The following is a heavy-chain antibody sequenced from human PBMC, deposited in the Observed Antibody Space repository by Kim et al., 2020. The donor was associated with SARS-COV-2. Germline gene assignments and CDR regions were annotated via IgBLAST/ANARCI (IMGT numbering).Heavy chain of an antibody. D-gene: IGHD1-26*01. V-gene: IGHV3-30-3*01. Sequence: GGSLRLSCAASGFTFSSYAMHWVRQAPGKGLEWVAVISYDGSNKYYADSVKGRFTISRDNSKNTLYLQMNSLRAEDTAVYYCATPRSGSYYGAFDGWGQGTMVTVPS. CDR3: ATPRSGSYYGAFDG. CDR1: GFTFSSYA. J-gene: IGHJ3*01. CDR2: ISYDGSNK.